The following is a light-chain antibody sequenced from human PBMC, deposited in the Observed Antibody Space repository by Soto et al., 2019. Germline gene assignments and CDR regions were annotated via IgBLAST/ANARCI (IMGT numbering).Light chain of an antibody. V-gene: IGLV2-14*01. CDR3: SSYTSSSTWV. CDR2: EVS. CDR1: SSDVGGYNY. J-gene: IGLJ3*02. Sequence: QSALSQPASVSGSPGQSITISCTGTSSDVGGYNYVSWYQQHPGKAPKLMIYEVSKWPSGVSNRFSGSKSGNTASLTISGLQTEDEADYHCSSYTSSSTWVFGGGTKVTVL.